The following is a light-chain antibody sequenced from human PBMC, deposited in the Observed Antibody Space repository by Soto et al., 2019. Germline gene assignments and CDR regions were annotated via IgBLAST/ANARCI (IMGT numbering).Light chain of an antibody. CDR2: WAS. CDR1: QSVLHSSNNKNY. Sequence: DIVMTQSPDSLAVSLGERATINSKSSQSVLHSSNNKNYLAWYQQKPGQPPNLLIYWASTRESGVPDRFSGSGSGTDFTLTISSLQAEDVAVYYCQQYYSSPLAFGGGTKVEIK. V-gene: IGKV4-1*01. CDR3: QQYYSSPLA. J-gene: IGKJ4*01.